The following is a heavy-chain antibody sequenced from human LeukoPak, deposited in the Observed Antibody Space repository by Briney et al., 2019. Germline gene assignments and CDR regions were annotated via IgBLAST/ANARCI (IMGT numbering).Heavy chain of an antibody. J-gene: IGHJ4*02. D-gene: IGHD3-22*01. CDR1: GGTFSSYT. CDR3: ARDGTGGGYYYYFDY. V-gene: IGHV1-69*04. CDR2: ITPILGIA. Sequence: SVKVFCKASGGTFSSYTISWVRQAPGQGLEWMGRITPILGIANYAQKFQGRVTITADKSTSTAYMELSSLRSEDTAVYYCARDGTGGGYYYYFDYWGQGTLVTVSS.